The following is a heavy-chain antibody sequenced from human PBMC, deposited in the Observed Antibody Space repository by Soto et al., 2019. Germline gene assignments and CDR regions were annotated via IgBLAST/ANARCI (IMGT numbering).Heavy chain of an antibody. V-gene: IGHV1-18*04. CDR1: GYTFTSYG. CDR3: ARDERGSGNGLLHFPFDY. J-gene: IGHJ4*02. CDR2: ISAYNGNT. D-gene: IGHD3-3*02. Sequence: GASVKVSCKASGYTFTSYGISWVRQAPGQGLEWMGWISAYNGNTNYAQKLQGRVTMTTDTSTSTAYMELRSLRSDDTAVYYCARDERGSGNGLLHFPFDYWGQGTLVTVSS.